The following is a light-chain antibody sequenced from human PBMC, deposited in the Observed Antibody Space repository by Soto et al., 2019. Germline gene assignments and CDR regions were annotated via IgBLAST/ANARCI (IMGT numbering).Light chain of an antibody. CDR3: SPYTFNRGV. V-gene: IGLV2-14*01. CDR1: TSDVRGYNF. J-gene: IGLJ1*01. Sequence: QSVLTQPASVSGSPGQSITISCTGTTSDVRGYNFVAWYQQHPGKAPKLIIYEVTNRPSGVSYRFSGSKSGNTASLTISGPQAEDDSDHCCSPYTFNRGVFGTGTKGIVL. CDR2: EVT.